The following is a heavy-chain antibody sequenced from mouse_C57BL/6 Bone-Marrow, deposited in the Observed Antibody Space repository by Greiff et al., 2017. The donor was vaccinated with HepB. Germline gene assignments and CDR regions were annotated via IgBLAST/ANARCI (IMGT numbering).Heavy chain of an antibody. CDR3: ARNYYGSSWAY. CDR2: ISGGGGNT. CDR1: GFTFSSYT. J-gene: IGHJ3*01. D-gene: IGHD1-1*01. V-gene: IGHV5-9*01. Sequence: MLVESGGGLVKPGGSLKLSCAASGFTFSSYTMSWVRQTPEKRLEWVATISGGGGNTYYPDSVKGRFTISRYNAKNTLYLQMSSLRSEDTALYYCARNYYGSSWAYWGQGTLVTVSA.